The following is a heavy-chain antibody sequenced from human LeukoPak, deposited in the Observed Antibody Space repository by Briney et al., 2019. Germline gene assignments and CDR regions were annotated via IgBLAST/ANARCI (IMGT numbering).Heavy chain of an antibody. J-gene: IGHJ3*02. CDR1: GYTFTSYG. V-gene: IGHV1-18*01. CDR3: ARDLEGDIVVVPAAGIDAFDI. D-gene: IGHD2-2*01. CDR2: ISAYNGNT. Sequence: ASVKVSCKASGYTFTSYGISWVRQAPGQGLEWMGWISAYNGNTNYAQKLQGRVTMTTDTSTSTAYMELRSLRSDDTAVYYCARDLEGDIVVVPAAGIDAFDIWGQGTMVTVSS.